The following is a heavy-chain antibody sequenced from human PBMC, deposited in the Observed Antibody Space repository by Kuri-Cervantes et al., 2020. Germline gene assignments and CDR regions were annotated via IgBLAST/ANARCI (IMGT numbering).Heavy chain of an antibody. V-gene: IGHV3-7*01. Sequence: GESLKISCAASGFTFSSYWMSWVRQAPGKGLEWVANIKQDGSEKYYVDSVKGRFTISRDNAKNSLYLQMSSLRAEDTAVYYCARARGYCTNGVCPPFDYWGQGTLVTVSS. D-gene: IGHD2-8*01. J-gene: IGHJ4*02. CDR3: ARARGYCTNGVCPPFDY. CDR2: IKQDGSEK. CDR1: GFTFSSYW.